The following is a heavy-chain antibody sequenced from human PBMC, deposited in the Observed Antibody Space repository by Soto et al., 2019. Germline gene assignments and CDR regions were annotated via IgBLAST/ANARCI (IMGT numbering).Heavy chain of an antibody. D-gene: IGHD6-13*01. CDR2: IHRGGTT. V-gene: IGHV3-53*01. CDR3: TRGAGNSWVYEYGMDV. CDR1: GFTVSSNF. Sequence: QPGGSLRLSCAASGFTVSSNFMTWVRQAPGKGLEWVSNIHRGGTTYYADAVRGRFSVSRDNSKNALFLQMNSLRVEDTAVYFCTRGAGNSWVYEYGMDVWGQGTAVTVSS. J-gene: IGHJ6*02.